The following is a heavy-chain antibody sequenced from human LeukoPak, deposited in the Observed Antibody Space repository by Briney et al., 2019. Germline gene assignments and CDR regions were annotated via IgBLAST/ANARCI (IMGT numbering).Heavy chain of an antibody. Sequence: PGGSLRLSCAASGFTLRSYTMNWVRQAPGKGLEWVSSISSSSSYIYYADSVKGRFTISRDNAKNSLYLQMNSLRAEDTAVYYCARYDYQPGGFDYWGQGTLVTVSS. D-gene: IGHD4-11*01. CDR1: GFTLRSYT. CDR3: ARYDYQPGGFDY. CDR2: ISSSSSYI. J-gene: IGHJ4*02. V-gene: IGHV3-21*01.